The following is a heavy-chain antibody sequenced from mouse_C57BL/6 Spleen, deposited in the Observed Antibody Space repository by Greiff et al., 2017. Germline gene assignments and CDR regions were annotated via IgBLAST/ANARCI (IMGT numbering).Heavy chain of an antibody. CDR1: GYTFTSYW. J-gene: IGHJ3*01. V-gene: IGHV1-55*01. CDR2: IYPGSGST. CDR3: ARGGSYDGYYFAY. D-gene: IGHD2-3*01. Sequence: QVQLQQPGAELVKPGASVKMSCKASGYTFTSYWITWVKQRPGQGLEWIGDIYPGSGSTNYNEKFKSKATLTVDTSSSTAYMQLSSLTSEDSAVYYCARGGSYDGYYFAYWCQGTLVTVSA.